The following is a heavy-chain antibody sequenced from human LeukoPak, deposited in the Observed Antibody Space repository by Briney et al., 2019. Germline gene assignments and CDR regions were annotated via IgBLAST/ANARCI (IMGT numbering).Heavy chain of an antibody. V-gene: IGHV4-34*01. D-gene: IGHD6-6*01. CDR3: ARGGSHIAARPRRGYFDY. CDR1: GGSFSGYY. J-gene: IGHJ4*02. Sequence: PSETLSLTCAVYGGSFSGYYWSWIRQPPGKGLEWIGEINHSGSTNYNPSLKSRVTISVDTSKNQFSLKLSSVTAADTAVYYCARGGSHIAARPRRGYFDYWGQGTLVTVSS. CDR2: INHSGST.